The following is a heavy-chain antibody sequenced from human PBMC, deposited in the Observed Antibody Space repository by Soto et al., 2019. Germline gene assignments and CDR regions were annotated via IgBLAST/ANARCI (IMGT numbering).Heavy chain of an antibody. D-gene: IGHD1-26*01. J-gene: IGHJ4*02. CDR2: ISYDGSNK. V-gene: IGHV3-30*18. Sequence: QVQLVESGGGVVQPGRSLRLSCAASGFTFSSYGMHWVRQAPGKGLEWVAVISYDGSNKYYADSVKGRFTISRDNSKNTLYLQMNSLRAEDRAVYYCAKDGVGGSYSFDYWGQGTLVTVSS. CDR3: AKDGVGGSYSFDY. CDR1: GFTFSSYG.